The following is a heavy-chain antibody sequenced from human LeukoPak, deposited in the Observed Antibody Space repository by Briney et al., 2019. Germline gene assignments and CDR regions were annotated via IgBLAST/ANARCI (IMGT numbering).Heavy chain of an antibody. CDR2: ISGSGGST. CDR3: AKDGEVATILY. CDR1: GFTFSSYA. J-gene: IGHJ4*02. D-gene: IGHD5-12*01. V-gene: IGHV3-23*01. Sequence: GGSLRLSCAASGFTFSSYAMSWVRQAPGKGLEWVSAISGSGGSTYYADSVKGRFTISRDNSKNKLYLQMNSLRAEDTAVYYCAKDGEVATILYWGQGTLVTVSS.